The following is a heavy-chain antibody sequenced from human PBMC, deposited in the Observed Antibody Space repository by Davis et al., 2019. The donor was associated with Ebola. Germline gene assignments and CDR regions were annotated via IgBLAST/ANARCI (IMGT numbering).Heavy chain of an antibody. CDR2: ISSNGGST. V-gene: IGHV3-64D*06. Sequence: GESLKISCSASGFTFSSYAMHWVRQAPGKGLEYVSAISSNGGSTYYADSVKGRFTISRDNSKNTLYLQMSSLRAEDTAVYYCVKDHDFWSGYRIADYYYYGMDVWGQGTTVTVSS. J-gene: IGHJ6*02. D-gene: IGHD3-3*01. CDR1: GFTFSSYA. CDR3: VKDHDFWSGYRIADYYYYGMDV.